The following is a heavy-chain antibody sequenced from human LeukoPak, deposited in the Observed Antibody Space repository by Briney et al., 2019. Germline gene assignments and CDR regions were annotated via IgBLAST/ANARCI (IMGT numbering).Heavy chain of an antibody. CDR3: ARDADYGGNLFDY. J-gene: IGHJ4*02. D-gene: IGHD4-23*01. CDR2: IYTSGST. CDR1: GGSISSYY. Sequence: SETLSLTCTVSGGSISSYYWSRIRQPAGKGLEWIGRIYTSGSTNYNPSLKSRVTISVDTSKNQFSLKLSSVTAADTAVYYCARDADYGGNLFDYWGQGTLVTVSS. V-gene: IGHV4-4*07.